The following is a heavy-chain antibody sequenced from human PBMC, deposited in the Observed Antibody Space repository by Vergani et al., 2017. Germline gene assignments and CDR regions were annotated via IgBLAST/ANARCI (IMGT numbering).Heavy chain of an antibody. V-gene: IGHV4-61*02. CDR1: GGSIGSGSYY. Sequence: QVQLQESGPGLVKPSQTLSLTCSVSGGSIGSGSYYWSWIRQPAGKGLEWLGRIYTFGSTDYNPSLESRVTISLDTSKNQFSLRLSSVTAADTAVYYCARRLRIPGDGTNSGEADYFYYGMDVWGQGTTVTVSS. CDR3: ARRLRIPGDGTNSGEADYFYYGMDV. D-gene: IGHD4-23*01. J-gene: IGHJ6*02. CDR2: IYTFGST.